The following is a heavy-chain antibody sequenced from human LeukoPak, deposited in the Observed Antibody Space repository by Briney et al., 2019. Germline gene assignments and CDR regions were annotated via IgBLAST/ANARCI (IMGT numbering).Heavy chain of an antibody. CDR1: GFTFSSYA. D-gene: IGHD2-15*01. J-gene: IGHJ4*02. Sequence: PGGSLRLSCAASGFTFSSYAMSWVRQAPGKGLEWVANINRDGSQRNHVDSVKGRFTISRDNAKNSLYLQMDSLTAENTAVYYCARDSTYSSGSRFYDRFDYWGQGPLVTVSS. CDR3: ARDSTYSSGSRFYDRFDY. CDR2: INRDGSQR. V-gene: IGHV3-7*03.